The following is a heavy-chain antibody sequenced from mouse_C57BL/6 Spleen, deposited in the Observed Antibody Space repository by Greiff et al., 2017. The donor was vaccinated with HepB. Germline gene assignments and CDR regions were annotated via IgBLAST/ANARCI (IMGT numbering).Heavy chain of an antibody. J-gene: IGHJ2*01. CDR2: INPSSGYT. Sequence: QVQLKESGAELARPGASVKMSCKASGYTFTSYTMHWVKQRPGQGLEWIGYINPSSGYTKYNQKFKDKATLTADKSSSTAYMQLSSLTSEDSAVYYCARGYPYYFDYWGQGTTLTVSS. CDR1: GYTFTSYT. D-gene: IGHD2-14*01. V-gene: IGHV1-4*01. CDR3: ARGYPYYFDY.